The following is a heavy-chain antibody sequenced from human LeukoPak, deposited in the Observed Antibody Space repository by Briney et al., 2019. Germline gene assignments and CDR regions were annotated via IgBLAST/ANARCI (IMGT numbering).Heavy chain of an antibody. Sequence: GGSLRLSCAASGFTFSSYGMSWVRQAPGKGLEWVSAIGGSGGSTYYADSVKGRFTISRDNSKNTLYLQMNSLRAEDTAIYYCAKQDTSMDYFDYWGRGTLVSVSS. D-gene: IGHD5-18*01. J-gene: IGHJ4*02. V-gene: IGHV3-23*01. CDR3: AKQDTSMDYFDY. CDR2: IGGSGGST. CDR1: GFTFSSYG.